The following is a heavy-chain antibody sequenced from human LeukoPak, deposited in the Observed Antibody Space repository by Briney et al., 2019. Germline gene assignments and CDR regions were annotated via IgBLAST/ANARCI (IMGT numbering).Heavy chain of an antibody. CDR1: GFTFSDYY. J-gene: IGHJ4*02. Sequence: GSLRLSCAASGFTFSDYYMSWIRQPPGKGLEWIGSIYYSGSTYYNPSLKSRVTISVDRSKNQFSLKLSSVTAADTAVYYCARGWEWGTHYYFDYWGQGTLVTVSS. CDR3: ARGWEWGTHYYFDY. V-gene: IGHV4-38-2*01. CDR2: IYYSGST. D-gene: IGHD3-3*01.